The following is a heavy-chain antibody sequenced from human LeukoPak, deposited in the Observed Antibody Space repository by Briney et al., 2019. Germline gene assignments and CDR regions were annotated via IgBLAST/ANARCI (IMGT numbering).Heavy chain of an antibody. CDR3: AHREAKSSSNDGHAFDI. CDR1: GFSLSTSGVA. Sequence: SGPTLVNPTQTLTVTYIFSGFSLSTSGVAMGWIRQPPGKALEWLALIYWNNDKRYSPSLKSRLTITKDTSKSQVVLTMTDMDPVDTATYYCAHREAKSSSNDGHAFDIWGQGTMVTVSS. V-gene: IGHV2-5*01. D-gene: IGHD2-2*01. CDR2: IYWNNDK. J-gene: IGHJ3*02.